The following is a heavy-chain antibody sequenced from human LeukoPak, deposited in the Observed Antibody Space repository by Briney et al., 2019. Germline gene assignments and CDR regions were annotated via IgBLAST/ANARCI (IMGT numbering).Heavy chain of an antibody. CDR2: ISSSSSYI. Sequence: PGGSLRLSCAASGFTFSSYSMNWVRQAPGKGLEWVSSISSSSSYIYYADSVKGRFTISRDNAKNSLYLQMNGLRAEDTAVYYCAREGVTMVRGVIITRTMDVWGKGTTVTVSS. J-gene: IGHJ6*03. D-gene: IGHD3-10*01. CDR1: GFTFSSYS. V-gene: IGHV3-21*01. CDR3: AREGVTMVRGVIITRTMDV.